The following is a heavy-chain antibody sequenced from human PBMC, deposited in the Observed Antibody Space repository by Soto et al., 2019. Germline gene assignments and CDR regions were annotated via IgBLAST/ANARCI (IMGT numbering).Heavy chain of an antibody. CDR3: ARGLAYYYYGMDV. V-gene: IGHV3-33*01. CDR2: IWYDGSNK. Sequence: SCKASGYTFTSYYMHWVRQAPGKGLEWVAVIWYDGSNKYYADSVKGRFTISRDNSKNTLYLQMNSLRAEGTAVYYCARGLAYYYYGMDVWGQGTTVTVSS. CDR1: GYTFTSYY. J-gene: IGHJ6*02.